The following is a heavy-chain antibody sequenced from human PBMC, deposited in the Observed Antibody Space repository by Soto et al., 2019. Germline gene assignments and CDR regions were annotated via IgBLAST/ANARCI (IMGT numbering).Heavy chain of an antibody. Sequence: EVQLVESGGGLVQPVGSLRLSCAASGFTFSSYWMHWVRQAPGKGLVWVSRLNSDGSSTTYADSVKGRFTISRDNSKNTLYLQMNSLRAEDTAVYYCARVETCSSTSCYSVFDYWGQGTLVTVSS. V-gene: IGHV3-74*03. CDR3: ARVETCSSTSCYSVFDY. D-gene: IGHD2-2*01. CDR1: GFTFSSYW. CDR2: LNSDGSST. J-gene: IGHJ4*02.